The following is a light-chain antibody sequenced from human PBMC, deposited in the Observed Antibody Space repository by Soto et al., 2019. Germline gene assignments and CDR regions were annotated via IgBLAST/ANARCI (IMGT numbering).Light chain of an antibody. CDR1: NSNIESNT. Sequence: QSVLTQPPSASGTPGHRVTISCSGSNSNIESNTVNWYQQLPGTAPKLLIYSNNQRPSGVPDRFSGSKSGTSASLAISGLQSDDEADYYCAAWDDSLNGHVVFGGGTKLTVL. CDR3: AAWDDSLNGHVV. CDR2: SNN. V-gene: IGLV1-44*01. J-gene: IGLJ2*01.